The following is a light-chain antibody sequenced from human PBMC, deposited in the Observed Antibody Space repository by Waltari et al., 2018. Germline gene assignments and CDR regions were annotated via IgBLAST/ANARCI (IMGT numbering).Light chain of an antibody. CDR1: SSAIGIYKY. V-gene: IGLV2-8*01. CDR3: SSYAGSSNLI. CDR2: EVT. Sequence: QSALTQPPSASGSPGQSVPIPCTGTSSAIGIYKYAPWYHPHPPKAPKLMIYEVTKRPSGVPDRFSGSKSGNTASLTVSGLQADDEADYYCSSYAGSSNLIFGGGTKLTVL. J-gene: IGLJ2*01.